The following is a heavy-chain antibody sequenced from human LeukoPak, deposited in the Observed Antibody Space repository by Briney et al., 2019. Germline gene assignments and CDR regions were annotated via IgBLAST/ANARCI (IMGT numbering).Heavy chain of an antibody. CDR1: GGTFSSYA. V-gene: IGHV1-69*01. D-gene: IGHD3-10*01. CDR3: ARDDPFYGSGVIDY. J-gene: IGHJ4*02. Sequence: ASVKVSCKASGGTFSSYAISWVRQAPGQGLEWMGGITPIFGTANYAQKFQGRVTITADESTSTAYMELSSLRSEDTAVYYCARDDPFYGSGVIDYWGQGTLVTVSS. CDR2: ITPIFGTA.